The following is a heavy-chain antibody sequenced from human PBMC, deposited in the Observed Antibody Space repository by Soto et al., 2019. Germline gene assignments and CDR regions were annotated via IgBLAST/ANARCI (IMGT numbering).Heavy chain of an antibody. CDR2: ISYDGSNK. D-gene: IGHD1-1*01. CDR1: GFTFSSYG. Sequence: HPGGSLRLSCAASGFTFSSYGMHWVRQAPGKGLEWVAVISYDGSNKYYADSVKGRFTISRDNSKNTLYLQMNSLRAEDTAVYYCAKDGLAVPYYYYGMDVWGQGTTVTVSS. V-gene: IGHV3-30*18. CDR3: AKDGLAVPYYYYGMDV. J-gene: IGHJ6*02.